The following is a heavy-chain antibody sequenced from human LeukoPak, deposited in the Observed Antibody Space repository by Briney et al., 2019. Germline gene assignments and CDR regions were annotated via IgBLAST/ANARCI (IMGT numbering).Heavy chain of an antibody. CDR1: GFTFSSYA. V-gene: IGHV3-30*04. CDR2: ISYDGNNK. CDR3: ARGIAGYCSSTSCYRGVTD. D-gene: IGHD2-2*02. J-gene: IGHJ4*02. Sequence: GSLRLSCAASGFTFSSYAMHWVRQAPGKGLEWVAVISYDGNNKYYADSVKGRFNISRDNSKNTLYLQMNSLRAEDTAVYYCARGIAGYCSSTSCYRGVTDWGQGTLVTVSS.